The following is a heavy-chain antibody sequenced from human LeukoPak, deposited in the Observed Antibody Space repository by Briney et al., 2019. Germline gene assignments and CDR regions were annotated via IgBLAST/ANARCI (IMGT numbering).Heavy chain of an antibody. J-gene: IGHJ6*02. CDR1: GDSVSSNSAA. D-gene: IGHD2-8*01. CDR2: TYYRSKWYN. Sequence: SQTLSLTCAISGDSVSSNSAAWNWIRQSPSRGLEWLGRTYYRSKWYNDYAVSVKSRITINPDTSKNQFSLQLNSVTPGDTAVYYCARGRLYGAMKAYYYYGMDVWGQGTTVTVSS. V-gene: IGHV6-1*01. CDR3: ARGRLYGAMKAYYYYGMDV.